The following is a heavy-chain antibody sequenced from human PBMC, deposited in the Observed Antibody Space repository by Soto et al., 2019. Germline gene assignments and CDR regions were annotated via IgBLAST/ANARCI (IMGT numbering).Heavy chain of an antibody. CDR2: IIPILGIA. Sequence: GASVKVSCKASGGTFSSYTISWVRQAPGQGLEWMGRIIPILGIANYAQKFQGRVTITADKSTSTAYMELSSLRSEDTAVYYCARDAGYSGSYVDYWGQGTLVTVSS. CDR1: GGTFSSYT. J-gene: IGHJ4*02. D-gene: IGHD1-26*01. V-gene: IGHV1-69*04. CDR3: ARDAGYSGSYVDY.